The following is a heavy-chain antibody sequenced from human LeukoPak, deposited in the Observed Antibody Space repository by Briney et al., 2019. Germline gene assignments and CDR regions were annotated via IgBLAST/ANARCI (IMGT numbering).Heavy chain of an antibody. Sequence: GGSLRLSCAASGFTFSNYWMTWVRQAPGKGLEWVANIKQDGSDKYYVDSVKGRFTISRDNSKNTLYLQMNSLRAEDTAVYYCAKGDRFGTTGTMDVWGQGTTVTVSS. V-gene: IGHV3-7*01. CDR1: GFTFSNYW. CDR3: AKGDRFGTTGTMDV. D-gene: IGHD1-1*01. J-gene: IGHJ6*02. CDR2: IKQDGSDK.